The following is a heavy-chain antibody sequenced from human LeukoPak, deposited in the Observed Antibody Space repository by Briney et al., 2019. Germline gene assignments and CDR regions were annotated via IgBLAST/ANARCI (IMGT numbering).Heavy chain of an antibody. Sequence: GGSLRLSCAASGFTFSSNWMTWVRQAPGKGLEWVANIKEDGSQKQYVDSVKGRFTISRDNATNSLYLQMNSLRAEDTAVYYCASGNFFDYWGQGTLDTVSA. CDR2: IKEDGSQK. CDR3: ASGNFFDY. J-gene: IGHJ4*02. CDR1: GFTFSSNW. V-gene: IGHV3-7*01.